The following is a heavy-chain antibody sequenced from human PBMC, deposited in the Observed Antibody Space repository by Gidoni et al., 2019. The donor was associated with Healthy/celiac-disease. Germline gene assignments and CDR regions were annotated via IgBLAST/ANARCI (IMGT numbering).Heavy chain of an antibody. CDR3: ARVDNYVTYYYYYGMDV. D-gene: IGHD4-4*01. Sequence: EVQTVESGGGSVQPGGSLRLSCAASGLSSCSVSMNWVRQAPGKGLESVSYISGSTGTIYYADSVKGRFTISTDNAKNSLYLQINNLRDEDAAVCYCARVDNYVTYYYYYGMDVWGQGTTVTVSS. J-gene: IGHJ6*02. CDR1: GLSSCSVS. V-gene: IGHV3-48*02. CDR2: ISGSTGTI.